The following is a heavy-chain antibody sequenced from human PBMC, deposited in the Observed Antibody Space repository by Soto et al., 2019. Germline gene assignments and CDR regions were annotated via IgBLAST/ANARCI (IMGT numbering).Heavy chain of an antibody. CDR2: INHSGST. J-gene: IGHJ4*02. CDR1: GGSFSCYY. D-gene: IGHD5-18*01. V-gene: IGHV4-34*01. Sequence: SETLSLTCAVYGGSFSCYYWSWIGQPPGKGLEWIGEINHSGSTNYNPSLKSRVTISVDTSKNQFSLKLSSVTAADTAVYYCARGRKTDTAMVTPNFDYWGQGTLVTVSS. CDR3: ARGRKTDTAMVTPNFDY.